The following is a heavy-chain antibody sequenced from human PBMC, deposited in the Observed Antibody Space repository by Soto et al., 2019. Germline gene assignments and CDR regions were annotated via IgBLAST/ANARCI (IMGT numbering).Heavy chain of an antibody. J-gene: IGHJ4*02. V-gene: IGHV3-72*01. CDR2: SKNKRSSLTT. D-gene: IGHD6-19*01. Sequence: EVQLVESGGGLVQPGGSLRLSCAASGFIFSDHYMDWVRQAPGKGLEWVGRSKNKRSSLTTDYAAYVRGRFVILREDTAHSLYLQMNTLKTEDTAVYSFAAWLSGLGYWCRVTLVTVSS. CDR1: GFIFSDHY. CDR3: AAWLSGLGY.